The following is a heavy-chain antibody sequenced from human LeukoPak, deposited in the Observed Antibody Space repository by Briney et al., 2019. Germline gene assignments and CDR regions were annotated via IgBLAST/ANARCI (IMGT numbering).Heavy chain of an antibody. CDR3: ARQGATVVTPYYYYYGMDV. D-gene: IGHD4-17*01. Sequence: SETLSLTCTVSGGSISSYYWSWIRQPAGKGLEWIGRIYTSGSTNYNPSLKSRVTISVDTSKNQFSLKLSSVTAADTAVYYCARQGATVVTPYYYYYGMDVWGQGTTVTVSS. V-gene: IGHV4-4*07. J-gene: IGHJ6*02. CDR1: GGSISSYY. CDR2: IYTSGST.